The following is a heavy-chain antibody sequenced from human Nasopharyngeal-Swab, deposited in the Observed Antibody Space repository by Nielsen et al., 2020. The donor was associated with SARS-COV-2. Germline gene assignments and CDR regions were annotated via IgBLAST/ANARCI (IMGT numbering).Heavy chain of an antibody. CDR3: ARALYSSGWYLDY. CDR2: INSDGSST. V-gene: IGHV3-74*01. Sequence: GESLKISCAASGFTFSSYWMHWVRQAPGKGLVWVSRINSDGSSTSYADSVKGRFTISRDNAKNTLYLQMNSLRAEDTAVYYCARALYSSGWYLDYWGQGTLVTVS. J-gene: IGHJ4*02. D-gene: IGHD6-19*01. CDR1: GFTFSSYW.